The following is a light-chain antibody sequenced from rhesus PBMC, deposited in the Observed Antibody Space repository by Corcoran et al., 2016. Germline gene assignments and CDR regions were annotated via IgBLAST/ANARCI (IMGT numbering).Light chain of an antibody. CDR2: AAS. CDR3: QQGYNTPFT. Sequence: DIQMTQSPSSLSASVGDKVTITCRASQGISSWLAWYQQQPGKAPKLLIYAASSFQSGVPSRFSGSGSGTDYTLTISSLQPEDFATYYCQQGYNTPFTFGPGTKLDSK. V-gene: IGKV1-18*01. CDR1: QGISSW. J-gene: IGKJ3*01.